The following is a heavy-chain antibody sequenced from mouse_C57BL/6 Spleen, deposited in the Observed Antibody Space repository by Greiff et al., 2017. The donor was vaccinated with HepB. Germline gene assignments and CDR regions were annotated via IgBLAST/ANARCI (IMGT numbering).Heavy chain of an antibody. V-gene: IGHV5-17*01. CDR1: GFTFSDYG. Sequence: DVMLVESGGGLVKPGGSLKLSCAASGFTFSDYGMHWVRQAPEKGLEWVAYISSGSSTIYYADTVKGRFTISRDNAKNTLFLQMTSLRSEDTAMYYGARRPFYALDYWGQGTSVTVSS. CDR2: ISSGSSTI. D-gene: IGHD1-1*01. CDR3: ARRPFYALDY. J-gene: IGHJ4*01.